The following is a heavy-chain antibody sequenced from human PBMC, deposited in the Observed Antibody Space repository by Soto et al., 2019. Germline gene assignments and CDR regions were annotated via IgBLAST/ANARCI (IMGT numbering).Heavy chain of an antibody. Sequence: QVQLVESGGGVVQPGRSLRLSCAASGFTFSSYGMHWVRQAPGKGLEWVAVISYDGSNKYYADSVKGRFTISRDNSKNTLYLQMNSLRAEDTAVYYCAKDPARSSGWANYWGQGTLVTVSS. V-gene: IGHV3-30*18. J-gene: IGHJ4*02. CDR3: AKDPARSSGWANY. CDR1: GFTFSSYG. CDR2: ISYDGSNK. D-gene: IGHD6-19*01.